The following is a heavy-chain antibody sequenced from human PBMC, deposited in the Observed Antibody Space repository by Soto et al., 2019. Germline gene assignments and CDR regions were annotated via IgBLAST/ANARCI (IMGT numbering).Heavy chain of an antibody. CDR2: IKTNIDGGRI. CDR3: TTNSVTDFYYYGMEV. Sequence: GGHMRISCEGYGFTYNNCWMNWVRQAPGKRLEVVGRIKTNIDGGRIDYAAPVKGRFTISRDDSKNTLYLQMNSLKTEDTGVYYCTTNSVTDFYYYGMEVWGLGTTVTVSS. CDR1: GFTYNNCW. V-gene: IGHV3-15*01. J-gene: IGHJ6*02.